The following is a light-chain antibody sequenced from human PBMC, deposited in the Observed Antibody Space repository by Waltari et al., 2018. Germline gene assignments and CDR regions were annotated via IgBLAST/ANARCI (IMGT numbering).Light chain of an antibody. J-gene: IGKJ2*01. V-gene: IGKV3-15*01. CDR2: GAS. CDR1: QSISRN. CDR3: QQYNNWRT. Sequence: EILMTQSPPTLSVSPGERATLSCRASQSISRNLAWYQQKPGQAPMLLIYGASNRATGIPARFSGSGSGTEFTLTISSLQSEDFAVYYCQQYNNWRTFGQGTKLEIK.